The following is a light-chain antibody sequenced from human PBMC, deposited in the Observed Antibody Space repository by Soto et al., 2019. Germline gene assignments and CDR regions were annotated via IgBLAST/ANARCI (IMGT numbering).Light chain of an antibody. V-gene: IGLV2-14*01. CDR1: SSDIGNYDF. CDR2: EVS. CDR3: SSYTTSTSFIL. Sequence: QSVLNQPASVSGSPGQSITISCPGTSSDIGNYDFVSWYQQVPGTAPKAMIYEVSSRPSGVSNRFSGSKSGNTASLTISGLQAEDEAYYYCSSYTTSTSFILFGGGTQLTV. J-gene: IGLJ2*01.